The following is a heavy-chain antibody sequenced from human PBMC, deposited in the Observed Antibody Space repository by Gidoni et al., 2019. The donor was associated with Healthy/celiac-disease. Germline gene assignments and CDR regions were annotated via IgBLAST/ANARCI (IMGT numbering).Heavy chain of an antibody. Sequence: QVQLVESGGRVVQPGRSLRLSCAASAVTFTSTAMPWVRQAPGKGLEWVAVISYDGSNKDYADSVKGRFTISRDNSKNTLYLQMNSLRAEDTAVYYCAKEVSIFGGVIKGINYYYGMDVWGQGTTVTVSS. D-gene: IGHD3-3*01. V-gene: IGHV3-30*18. J-gene: IGHJ6*02. CDR1: AVTFTSTA. CDR3: AKEVSIFGGVIKGINYYYGMDV. CDR2: ISYDGSNK.